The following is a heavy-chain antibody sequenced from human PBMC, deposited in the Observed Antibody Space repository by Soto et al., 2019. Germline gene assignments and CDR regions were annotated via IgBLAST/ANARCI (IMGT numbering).Heavy chain of an antibody. J-gene: IGHJ6*02. CDR2: ISAAGDP. CDR3: ARTDRYFYGLDV. Sequence: EVQLVESGGGLVQPGGSLRLSCEASGVTFRNYDMHWVRQGTGKGLEWVSGISAAGDPDYADSVEGRFTTTIDNAQNSFFLQKNSLRVCDTAVYYCARTDRYFYGLDVWGQGTTVIVSS. V-gene: IGHV3-13*05. CDR1: GVTFRNYD.